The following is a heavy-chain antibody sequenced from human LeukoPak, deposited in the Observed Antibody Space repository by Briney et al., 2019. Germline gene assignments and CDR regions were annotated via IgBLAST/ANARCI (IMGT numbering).Heavy chain of an antibody. Sequence: GGSLRLSCSASGFIFSTYTMYWVRQAPGKGLEYVSVINGDGRTTYYADSVQGRFTISRDNSKNTLYLQISSLRAEDTAVYYCVGDQVDNTGYLRWGQGTRVTVSA. V-gene: IGHV3-64D*06. CDR3: VGDQVDNTGYLR. CDR1: GFIFSTYT. J-gene: IGHJ4*02. D-gene: IGHD3-22*01. CDR2: INGDGRTT.